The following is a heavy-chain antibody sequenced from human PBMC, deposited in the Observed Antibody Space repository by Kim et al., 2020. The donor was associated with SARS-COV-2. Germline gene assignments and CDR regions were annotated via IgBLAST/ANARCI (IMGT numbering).Heavy chain of an antibody. CDR1: GFTFSSYA. CDR3: AKADYDILTGYWGVEFDY. CDR2: ISGSGGST. V-gene: IGHV3-23*01. D-gene: IGHD3-9*01. Sequence: GGSLRLSCAASGFTFSSYAMSWVRQAPGKGLEWVSAISGSGGSTYYADSVKGRFTISRDNSKNTLYLQMNSLRAEDTAVYYCAKADYDILTGYWGVEFDYWGQGTLVTVSS. J-gene: IGHJ4*02.